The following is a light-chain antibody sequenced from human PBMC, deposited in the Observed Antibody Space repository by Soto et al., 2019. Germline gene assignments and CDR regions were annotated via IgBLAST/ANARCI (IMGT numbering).Light chain of an antibody. J-gene: IGLJ1*01. CDR3: AAWDDSLSGYV. CDR1: SPSIAGNT. CDR2: LNN. V-gene: IGLV1-44*01. Sequence: QSVLTQPPSASGTPGQRVTISCSVSSPSIAGNTVNWYQHVPGTAPKLLIYLNNQRPSGVPDRFSGSKSGTSASLAISALQSEDEAAYYCAAWDDSLSGYVFGTGTKVTVL.